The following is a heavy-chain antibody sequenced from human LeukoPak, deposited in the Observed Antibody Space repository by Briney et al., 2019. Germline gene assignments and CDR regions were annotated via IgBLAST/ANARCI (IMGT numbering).Heavy chain of an antibody. CDR1: GGSISSGSYY. Sequence: SQTLSLTCTVSGGSISSGSYYWSWIRQPAGKGLEWIGRIYTSGSTNYNPSLKSRVTISVDTSKNQFSLKLSSVTAADTAVYYCARIAAAENYYYYGMDVWGQGTTVTVSS. CDR2: IYTSGST. CDR3: ARIAAAENYYYYGMDV. D-gene: IGHD6-13*01. J-gene: IGHJ6*02. V-gene: IGHV4-61*02.